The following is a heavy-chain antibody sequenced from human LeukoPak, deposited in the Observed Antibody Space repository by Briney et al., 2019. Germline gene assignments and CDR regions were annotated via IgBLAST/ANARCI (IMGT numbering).Heavy chain of an antibody. CDR2: INPSGGNT. J-gene: IGHJ4*02. V-gene: IGHV1-46*01. CDR1: GYIFTNYY. Sequence: ASVKVSCKASGYIFTNYYMHWVRQAPGQGLEWMGIINPSGGNTNYAQKFQGRVTMTRDTSTSTVYMELSSLRSDDTAVYYCARTAARRFDYWGQGTLVTVSS. CDR3: ARTAARRFDY. D-gene: IGHD6-6*01.